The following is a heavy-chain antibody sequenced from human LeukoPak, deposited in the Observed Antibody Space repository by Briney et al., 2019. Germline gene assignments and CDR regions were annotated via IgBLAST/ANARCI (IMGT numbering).Heavy chain of an antibody. D-gene: IGHD2-21*02. Sequence: SETLSLTCTVSGASISSYYWSWIRQSPGKGLEWIGYIYYNGNTNYNPSLKGRVTISVDSSKNQFSLRLSSVTAADTAVYYCARVAVSAREYFDYWGQGTLVTGSS. CDR2: IYYNGNT. CDR3: ARVAVSAREYFDY. V-gene: IGHV4-59*01. CDR1: GASISSYY. J-gene: IGHJ4*02.